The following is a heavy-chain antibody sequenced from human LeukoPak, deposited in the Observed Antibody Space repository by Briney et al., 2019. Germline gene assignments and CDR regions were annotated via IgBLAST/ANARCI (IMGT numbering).Heavy chain of an antibody. Sequence: GGSLRLSCAASGYTFSSYSMNWVRQAPGKGLEWVSSISSSSSYIYYADSVKGRFTISRDNAKNSLYLQMNSLRAEDTAVYYCAATGGSGSYSLDPWGQGTLVTVSS. CDR3: AATGGSGSYSLDP. V-gene: IGHV3-21*01. J-gene: IGHJ5*02. CDR2: ISSSSSYI. CDR1: GYTFSSYS. D-gene: IGHD3-10*01.